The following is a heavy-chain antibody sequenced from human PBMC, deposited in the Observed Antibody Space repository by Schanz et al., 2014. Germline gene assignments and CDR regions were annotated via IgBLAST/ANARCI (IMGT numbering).Heavy chain of an antibody. CDR1: GFGFSSYS. J-gene: IGHJ3*01. CDR3: TTDNGHFAFDF. D-gene: IGHD2-8*01. CDR2: IGTSGGT. Sequence: ESGGGLVKPGGSLRLSCAASGFGFSSYSMNWARQAPGKGLEWGSTIGTSGGTNYAESVKGRFTISRDNSKNTLYLQMNSLRAEDTAVYYCTTDNGHFAFDFWGQGTMVTVSS. V-gene: IGHV3-23*01.